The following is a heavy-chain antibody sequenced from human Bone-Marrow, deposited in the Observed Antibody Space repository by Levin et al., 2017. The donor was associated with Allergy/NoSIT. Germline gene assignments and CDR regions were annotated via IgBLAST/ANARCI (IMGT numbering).Heavy chain of an antibody. CDR1: GGSISPYF. CDR3: ARGGFSRSWYYFDD. Sequence: SETLSLTCSVSGGSISPYFWNWIRQPPGKGLEWIGNIYFTGSTNYNPALKSRLTISLDTSKNQFSLNLKSMTGADTAVYYCARGGFSRSWYYFDDWGQGTLVTVSS. J-gene: IGHJ4*02. V-gene: IGHV4-59*01. CDR2: IYFTGST. D-gene: IGHD6-13*01.